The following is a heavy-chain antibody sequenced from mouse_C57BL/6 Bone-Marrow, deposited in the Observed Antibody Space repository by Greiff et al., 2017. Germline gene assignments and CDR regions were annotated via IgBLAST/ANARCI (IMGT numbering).Heavy chain of an antibody. CDR2: IHPNSGST. V-gene: IGHV1-64*01. D-gene: IGHD2-4*01. CDR1: GYTFTSYW. Sequence: QVQLQQPGAELVKPGASVKLSCKASGYTFTSYWMHWVKQRPGQGLEWIGMIHPNSGSTNYNEKFKSKATLTVDKSSSTAYMQLSSLTSEDSAVYFSARELRAFSWYSCVWGAGTTVTVSS. CDR3: ARELRAFSWYSCV. J-gene: IGHJ1*01.